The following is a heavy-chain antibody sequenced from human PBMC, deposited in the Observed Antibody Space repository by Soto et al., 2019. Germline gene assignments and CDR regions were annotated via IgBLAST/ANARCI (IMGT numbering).Heavy chain of an antibody. Sequence: SGGSLRLSCAASGFIFSDYGMNWVRQAPGKGLEWVSYINIRSDIIYYADSVKGRFTISRGNAKNSLYLQMNSLRDEDTAVYYCAPLIDHWGQGTLVTVSS. CDR2: INIRSDII. V-gene: IGHV3-48*03. CDR3: APLIDH. CDR1: GFIFSDYG. J-gene: IGHJ4*02.